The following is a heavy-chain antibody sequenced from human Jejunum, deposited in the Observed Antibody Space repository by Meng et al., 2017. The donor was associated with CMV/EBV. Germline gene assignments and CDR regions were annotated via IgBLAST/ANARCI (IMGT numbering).Heavy chain of an antibody. V-gene: IGHV1-18*01. CDR1: GYTFNNYG. D-gene: IGHD2-15*01. CDR2: ISPYIGNT. Sequence: VLLVASGAEGQKPGASWKASCRASGYTFNNYGLKWGRQAPGQGLEWMGWISPYIGNTNYAQRFQGRLTLTTDTSTDTAYMELRSLSPDDTAIYYCARDRGQDTVVVVADRGFDPWGQGTLVTVSS. J-gene: IGHJ5*02. CDR3: ARDRGQDTVVVVADRGFDP.